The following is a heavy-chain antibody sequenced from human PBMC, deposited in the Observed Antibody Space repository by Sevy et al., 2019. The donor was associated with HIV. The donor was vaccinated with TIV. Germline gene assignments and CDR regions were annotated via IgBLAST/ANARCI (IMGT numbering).Heavy chain of an antibody. CDR1: GFTFDDYA. J-gene: IGHJ6*02. D-gene: IGHD3-22*01. CDR2: ISWNSGSI. Sequence: GGSLRLSCAASGFTFDDYAMHWVRQAPGKGLEWVSGISWNSGSIGYADSVKGRFTISRDNAKNSLYLQMNSLRGEDTALYYCARIYDSSAYYFLGYYYGMDVWGQGTTVTVSS. CDR3: ARIYDSSAYYFLGYYYGMDV. V-gene: IGHV3-9*01.